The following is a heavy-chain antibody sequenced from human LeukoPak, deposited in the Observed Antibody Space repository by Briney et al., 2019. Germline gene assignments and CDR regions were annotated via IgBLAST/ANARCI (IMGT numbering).Heavy chain of an antibody. CDR1: GFPFISYW. CDR3: ARGRSRFDY. Sequence: PGGSLLLSCAASGFPFISYWMHWVRQAPGKGLLWVSHINSDGSSTTYADSVKGRFTISRDNSKNTLYLQMNSLRAEDTAVYYCARGRSRFDYWGQGTLVTVSS. D-gene: IGHD1-26*01. V-gene: IGHV3-74*01. J-gene: IGHJ4*02. CDR2: INSDGSST.